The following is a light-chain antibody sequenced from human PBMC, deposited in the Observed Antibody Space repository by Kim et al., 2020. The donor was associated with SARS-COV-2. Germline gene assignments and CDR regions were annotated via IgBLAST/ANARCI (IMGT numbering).Light chain of an antibody. CDR1: SSNIGAGYD. CDR2: GNS. J-gene: IGLJ1*01. CDR3: QSYDSSLSGSYV. V-gene: IGLV1-40*01. Sequence: VTIYCTGSSSNIGAGYDVHWYQQLPGTAPKLLIYGNSNRPSGVPDRFSSSKSGTSASLAITGLQAEDEADYYCQSYDSSLSGSYVFGTGTQLTVL.